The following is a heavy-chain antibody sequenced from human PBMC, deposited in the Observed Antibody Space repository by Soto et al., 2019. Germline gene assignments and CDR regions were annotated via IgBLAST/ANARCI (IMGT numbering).Heavy chain of an antibody. CDR2: IDWDDDK. D-gene: IGHD4-17*01. Sequence: SCPTLVNPTQTLTLTCTFSGFSLSSKGMRVSWIRQPPGKALEWLARIDWDDDKFYSPSLRTRLTISKDTSKNQVVLTMTNVDPKDTATYYCARSPGGFTVATYFFDYWGQGTLVTVSS. CDR1: GFSLSSKGMR. J-gene: IGHJ4*02. V-gene: IGHV2-70*04. CDR3: ARSPGGFTVATYFFDY.